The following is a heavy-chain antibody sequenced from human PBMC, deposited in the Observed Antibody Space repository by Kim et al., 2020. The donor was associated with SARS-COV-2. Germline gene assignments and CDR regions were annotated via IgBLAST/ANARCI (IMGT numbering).Heavy chain of an antibody. CDR2: IIPILGIA. Sequence: SVKVSCKASGGTFSSYTISWVRQAPGQGLEWMGRIIPILGIANYAQKFQGRVTITADKSTSTAYMELSSLRSEDTAVYYCAREGTSPAAMPVDYYYGMDVWGQGTTVTVSS. CDR3: AREGTSPAAMPVDYYYGMDV. D-gene: IGHD2-2*01. CDR1: GGTFSSYT. J-gene: IGHJ6*02. V-gene: IGHV1-69*04.